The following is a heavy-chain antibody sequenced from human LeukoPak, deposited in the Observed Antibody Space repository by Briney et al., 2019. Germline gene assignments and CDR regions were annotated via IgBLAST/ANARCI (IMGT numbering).Heavy chain of an antibody. J-gene: IGHJ3*02. V-gene: IGHV5-51*01. CDR1: GYTYTSYW. CDR2: IYPGDSDT. CDR3: ARLRPQDAFDI. Sequence: GESLKISCKGSGYTYTSYWIGWVRQVPGKGLEWMGIIYPGDSDTRYSPSFQGQVTISADKPISTAYLQWNSLKASDTAMYYCARLRPQDAFDIWGQGTMVSVSS.